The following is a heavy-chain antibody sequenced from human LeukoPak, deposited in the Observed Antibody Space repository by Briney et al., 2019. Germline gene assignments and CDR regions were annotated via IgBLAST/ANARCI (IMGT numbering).Heavy chain of an antibody. Sequence: GGSLRLSCAASGFTVSSNYMSWVRQAPGKGLEWVSVIYSGGSTYYADSVKGRFTISRDNSKNTLYLQMNSLRAEDTAVYYCARVYYDYVWGSYRQDYWGQGTLVTVSS. CDR2: IYSGGST. D-gene: IGHD3-16*02. CDR3: ARVYYDYVWGSYRQDY. V-gene: IGHV3-66*01. CDR1: GFTVSSNY. J-gene: IGHJ4*02.